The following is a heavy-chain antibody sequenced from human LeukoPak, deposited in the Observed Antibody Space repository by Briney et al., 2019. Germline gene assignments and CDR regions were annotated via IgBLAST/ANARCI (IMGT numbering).Heavy chain of an antibody. J-gene: IGHJ4*02. CDR3: ARDLKYDFWSGYYSLDY. V-gene: IGHV3-33*01. D-gene: IGHD3-3*01. CDR1: GFTFSSYG. CDR2: IWYDGSNK. Sequence: GGSLRLSCAASGFTFSSYGMHWVRQAPGKGLKWVAVIWYDGSNKYYADSVKGRFTISRDNSKNTLYLQMNSLRAEDTAVYYCARDLKYDFWSGYYSLDYWGQGTLVTVSS.